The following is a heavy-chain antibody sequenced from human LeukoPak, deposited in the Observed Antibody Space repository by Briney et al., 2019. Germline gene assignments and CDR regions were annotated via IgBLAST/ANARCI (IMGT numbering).Heavy chain of an antibody. Sequence: SETLSLTCTVSGGSISSSSYYWGWIRQPPGKGLEWIGSIYYSGSTYYNPSLKSRVTISVDTSKNQFSLKLTSVTAADTAVYYCARGPSGLRSPFNTWGQGTTVTVSS. V-gene: IGHV4-39*07. J-gene: IGHJ3*02. D-gene: IGHD5-12*01. CDR1: GGSISSSSYY. CDR3: ARGPSGLRSPFNT. CDR2: IYYSGST.